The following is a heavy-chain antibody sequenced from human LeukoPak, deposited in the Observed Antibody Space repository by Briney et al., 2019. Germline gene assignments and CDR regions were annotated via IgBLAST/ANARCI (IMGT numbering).Heavy chain of an antibody. CDR2: ISGSGGST. CDR1: GFTFSSYA. J-gene: IGHJ4*02. CDR3: AKDIVVVPAAIYSSSWYDY. V-gene: IGHV3-23*01. D-gene: IGHD2-2*01. Sequence: PGRSLRLSCAASGFTFSSYAMSWVRQAPGKGLEWVSAISGSGGSTYYADSVKGRFTISRDNSKNTLYLQMNSLRAEDTAVYYCAKDIVVVPAAIYSSSWYDYWGQGTLVTVSS.